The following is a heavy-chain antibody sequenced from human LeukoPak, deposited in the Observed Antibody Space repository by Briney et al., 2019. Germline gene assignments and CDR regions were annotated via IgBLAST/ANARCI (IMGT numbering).Heavy chain of an antibody. CDR1: GFTFSSYS. D-gene: IGHD3-22*01. J-gene: IGHJ3*02. CDR3: ASRSVDYDSSGDAFDI. CDR2: ISSSSSTI. Sequence: GGSLRLSCAASGFTFSSYSMNWVRQAPGKGLEWVSYISSSSSTIYYADSVKGRFTISRDNAKNSLYLQMNSLRAEDTAVYYCASRSVDYDSSGDAFDIWGQGTMVTVSS. V-gene: IGHV3-48*01.